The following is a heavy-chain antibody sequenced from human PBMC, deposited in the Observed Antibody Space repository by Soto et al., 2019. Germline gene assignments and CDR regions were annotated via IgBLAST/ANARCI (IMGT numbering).Heavy chain of an antibody. J-gene: IGHJ5*02. CDR1: GYTSTRYA. Sequence: QVQLVQSGAEVKKPGASVKVSCKASGYTSTRYAMHWVRQAPGQGLEWMGWINTGNGNTHYSQKFQGRVTFTRDASATTAYMELSSLTSEDTAVYYCARNVDYFDPWGQGTLVTVSS. D-gene: IGHD4-17*01. V-gene: IGHV1-3*04. CDR2: INTGNGNT. CDR3: ARNVDYFDP.